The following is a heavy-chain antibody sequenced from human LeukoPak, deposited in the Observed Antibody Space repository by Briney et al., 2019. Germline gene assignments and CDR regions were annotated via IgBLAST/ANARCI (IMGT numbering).Heavy chain of an antibody. D-gene: IGHD6-19*01. V-gene: IGHV3-66*01. CDR1: GFTFNTYN. CDR2: IYSGGST. J-gene: IGHJ3*02. CDR3: ARVPPQWLPNRDAFDI. Sequence: GGSLRLSCAASGFTFNTYNMSWVRQAPGKGLEWVSVIYSGGSTYYADSVKGRFTISRDNSKNTLYLQMNSLRAEDTAVYYCARVPPQWLPNRDAFDIWGQGTMVTVSS.